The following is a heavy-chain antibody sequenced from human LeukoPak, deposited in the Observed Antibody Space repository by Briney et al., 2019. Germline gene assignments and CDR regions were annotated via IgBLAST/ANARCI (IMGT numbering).Heavy chain of an antibody. CDR2: ISSSSSYI. V-gene: IGHV3-21*01. Sequence: GGSLRLSCAASGFTFSSYSMNWVRQAPGKGLEWVSSISSSSSYIYYADSVKGRFTISRDNAKNSEYLQMNSLRAEDTAVYSCARAVAAADSYWGRGTLVTVSS. CDR1: GFTFSSYS. D-gene: IGHD6-13*01. J-gene: IGHJ4*02. CDR3: ARAVAAADSY.